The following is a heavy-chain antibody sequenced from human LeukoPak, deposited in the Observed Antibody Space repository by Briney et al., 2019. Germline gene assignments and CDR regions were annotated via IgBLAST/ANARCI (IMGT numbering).Heavy chain of an antibody. Sequence: GGSLRLSCAASGFTFSRYWMSWVRQAPGKGLEWVANIKKGGSERYYVDSVKGRFTISRDNAKNSLYLQMDSLRAEDTAVYYCVRVLGAYSNIYGPDFDYWGQGTLVTVSS. CDR1: GFTFSRYW. J-gene: IGHJ4*02. D-gene: IGHD3-16*01. CDR2: IKKGGSER. V-gene: IGHV3-7*01. CDR3: VRVLGAYSNIYGPDFDY.